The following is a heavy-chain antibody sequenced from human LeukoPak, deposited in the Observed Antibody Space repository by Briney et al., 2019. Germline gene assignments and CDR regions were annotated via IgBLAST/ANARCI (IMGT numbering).Heavy chain of an antibody. CDR2: SHYSGST. J-gene: IGHJ4*02. V-gene: IGHV4-59*01. CDR3: AREFRIPAARVYSFDS. CDR1: GGSIGRYY. Sequence: PSETLSLTCSVSGGSIGRYYWNWIRQPPGKGLEWIGSSHYSGSTNYNPSLKSRVSISVDASKNQFSLKLSSVTAADTAVYYCAREFRIPAARVYSFDSWGQGTQVNGFS. D-gene: IGHD6-25*01.